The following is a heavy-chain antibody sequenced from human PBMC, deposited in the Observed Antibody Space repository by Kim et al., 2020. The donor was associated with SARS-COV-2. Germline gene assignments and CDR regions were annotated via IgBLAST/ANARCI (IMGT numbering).Heavy chain of an antibody. V-gene: IGHV3-23*01. J-gene: IGHJ4*02. CDR3: AKEKSAYGTYNY. CDR1: GFTFSSYA. CDR2: VSYSGDDR. D-gene: IGHD1-26*01. Sequence: GGSLRLSCAASGFTFSSYAMSWVRQAPGKGLEWVSGVSYSGDDRYYADSVKDRFTVSSDNSKNTMYLQMNSLSAETTAIYYCAKEKSAYGTYNYWGQGAL.